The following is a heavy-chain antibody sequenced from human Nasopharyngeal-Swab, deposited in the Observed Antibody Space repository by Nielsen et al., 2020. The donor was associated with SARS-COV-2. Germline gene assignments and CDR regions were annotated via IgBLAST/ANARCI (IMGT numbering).Heavy chain of an antibody. V-gene: IGHV3-66*01. CDR3: ARTYGSAFGESLDY. Sequence: GESLKISCAASGFTVSGNYMSWVRQAPGKGLEWVSLIYSGGSTDYADSVKGRFTISRDNSKNTLYLQMNSLRAEDTAVYYCARTYGSAFGESLDYWGQGTLVTVSS. CDR2: IYSGGST. J-gene: IGHJ4*02. CDR1: GFTVSGNY. D-gene: IGHD3-10*01.